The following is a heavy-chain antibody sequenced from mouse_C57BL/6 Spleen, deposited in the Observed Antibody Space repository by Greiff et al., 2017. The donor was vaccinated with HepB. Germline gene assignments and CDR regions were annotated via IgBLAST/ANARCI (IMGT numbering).Heavy chain of an antibody. CDR1: GFTFSDYG. J-gene: IGHJ4*01. D-gene: IGHD5-1-1*01. V-gene: IGHV5-17*01. CDR2: ISSGSSTI. CDR3: AKGYTGHAMDY. Sequence: EVQVVESGGGLVKPGGSLKLSCAASGFTFSDYGMHWVRQAPEKGLEWVAYISSGSSTIYYADTVKGRFTISRDNAKNTLFLQMTSLRSEDTAMYYCAKGYTGHAMDYWGQGTSVTVSS.